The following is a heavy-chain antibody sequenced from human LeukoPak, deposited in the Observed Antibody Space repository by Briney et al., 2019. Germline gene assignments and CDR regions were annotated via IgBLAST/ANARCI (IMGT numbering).Heavy chain of an antibody. V-gene: IGHV3-48*03. D-gene: IGHD2-2*01. CDR3: ARAYIVVVPAGIGSRNYYYGMDV. CDR2: ISSSGSTI. CDR1: GFSFSSYE. J-gene: IGHJ6*04. Sequence: PGGSLRLSCAASGFSFSSYEMNWVRQAPGKGLEWVSYISSSGSTICYADSVKGRFTISRDNAKNSLYLQMNSLRAEDTAVYYCARAYIVVVPAGIGSRNYYYGMDVWGKGTTVTVSS.